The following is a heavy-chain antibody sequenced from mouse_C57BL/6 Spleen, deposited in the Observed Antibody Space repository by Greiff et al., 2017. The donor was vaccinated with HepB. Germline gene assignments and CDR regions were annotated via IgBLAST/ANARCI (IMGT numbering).Heavy chain of an antibody. CDR2: IYPGDGDT. D-gene: IGHD2-2*01. V-gene: IGHV1-82*01. CDR3: AKEWLRRCYFDY. Sequence: VQLQQSGPELVKPGASVKISCKASGYAFSSSWMNWVKQRPGKGLEWIGRIYPGDGDTNYNGKFKGKATLTADKSSSTAYMQLSSLTSEDSAVYFGAKEWLRRCYFDYWGQGTTLTVSS. CDR1: GYAFSSSW. J-gene: IGHJ2*01.